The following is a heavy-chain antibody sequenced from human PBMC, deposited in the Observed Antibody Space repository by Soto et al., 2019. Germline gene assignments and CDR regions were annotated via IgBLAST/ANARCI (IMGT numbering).Heavy chain of an antibody. V-gene: IGHV3-30*04. CDR3: ARRSRIGVSPDYYYYGLDV. J-gene: IGHJ6*02. CDR2: ISFDGGNG. Sequence: VRQAPGKGLEWVAFISFDGGNGYNADSVKGRFTISRNNSKNTLYLQMSSQRAEDTAVYYCARRSRIGVSPDYYYYGLDVWGQGTTVTVSS. D-gene: IGHD2-15*01.